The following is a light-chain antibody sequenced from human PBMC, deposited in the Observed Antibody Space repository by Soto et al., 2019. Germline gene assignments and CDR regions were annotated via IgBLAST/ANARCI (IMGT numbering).Light chain of an antibody. J-gene: IGKJ5*01. Sequence: EIVLTQSPVTLSWSPGESATLSCRASQSVPNYLAWYQQRPGQAPRLLIYDASHRVAGVPSRFSGGESGTVFTLTITSLDPEDFSVYYCYHRTNFTFGQGTRVDIK. CDR3: YHRTNFT. V-gene: IGKV3-11*01. CDR2: DAS. CDR1: QSVPNY.